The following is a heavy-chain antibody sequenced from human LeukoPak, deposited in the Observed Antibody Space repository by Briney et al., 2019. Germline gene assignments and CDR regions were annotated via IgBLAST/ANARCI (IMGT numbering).Heavy chain of an antibody. CDR2: INSDGSNT. J-gene: IGHJ4*02. CDR3: AKIGTNGVWAPCDY. CDR1: GLTFSSYW. D-gene: IGHD2-8*01. V-gene: IGHV3-74*01. Sequence: PGGSLRLSCAASGLTFSSYWMHWVRQVLGKGLVWVSRINSDGSNTSYADSVKGRFTISRDNAKNSLYLQMNSLRAEDTAVYYCAKIGTNGVWAPCDYWGQGTLITVSS.